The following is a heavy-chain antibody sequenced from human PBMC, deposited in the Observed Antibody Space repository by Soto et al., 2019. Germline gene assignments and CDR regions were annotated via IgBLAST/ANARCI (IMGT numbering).Heavy chain of an antibody. CDR2: MSDDGSAI. D-gene: IGHD2-8*01. CDR1: EYCCSDFY. V-gene: IGHV3-11*01. Sequence: TARLSCAVSEYCCSDFYMSWVRYAPGKGQEWVSYMSDDGSAIYYTDSVKGRLTISRDNSKNTLYLQMSNLRAEDAVLYYFVNVRDRRGPIASGIWGPGTMVTGS. J-gene: IGHJ3*02. CDR3: VNVRDRRGPIASGI.